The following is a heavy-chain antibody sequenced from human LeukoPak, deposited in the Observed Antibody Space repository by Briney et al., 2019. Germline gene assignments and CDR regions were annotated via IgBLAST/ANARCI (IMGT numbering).Heavy chain of an antibody. CDR2: ISSGSSYI. CDR3: ARDPYSGSYGPYYYYYMDV. J-gene: IGHJ6*03. Sequence: GGSLRLSCAASGFTFSSYSMNWVRQAPGKGLEWVSSISSGSSYIYYADSVKGRFTISRDNAKNSLYLQMNSLRAEDTAVYYCARDPYSGSYGPYYYYYMDVWGEGTTVTISS. V-gene: IGHV3-21*01. D-gene: IGHD1-26*01. CDR1: GFTFSSYS.